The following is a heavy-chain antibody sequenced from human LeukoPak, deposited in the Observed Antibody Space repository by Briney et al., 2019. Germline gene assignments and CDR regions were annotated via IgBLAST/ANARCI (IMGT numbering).Heavy chain of an antibody. V-gene: IGHV4-59*08. CDR2: IYYSGST. CDR3: ARLDYGGNSGWFDP. J-gene: IGHJ5*02. D-gene: IGHD4-17*01. Sequence: SETPSLTCTVSGGSISSYYWSWIRQPPGKGLEWIGYIYYSGSTNYNPSLKSRVTISVDTSKNQFSLKLSSVTAADTAVYYCARLDYGGNSGWFDPWGQGTLVTVSS. CDR1: GGSISSYY.